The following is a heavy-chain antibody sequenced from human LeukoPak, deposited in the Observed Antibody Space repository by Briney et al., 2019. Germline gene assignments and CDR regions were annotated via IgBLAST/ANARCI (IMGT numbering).Heavy chain of an antibody. CDR1: GYTFTSYG. Sequence: ASVKVSCKASGYTFTSYGISWVRQAPGQGLEWMGRIIPILGIANYAQKFQGRVTITADKSTSTAYMELSSLRSEDTAVYYCARDRDGYNWGTYYDYWGQGTLVTVSS. CDR2: IIPILGIA. J-gene: IGHJ4*02. V-gene: IGHV1-69*04. CDR3: ARDRDGYNWGTYYDY. D-gene: IGHD5-24*01.